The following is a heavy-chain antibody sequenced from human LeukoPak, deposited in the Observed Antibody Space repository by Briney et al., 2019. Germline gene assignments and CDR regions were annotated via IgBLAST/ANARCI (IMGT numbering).Heavy chain of an antibody. CDR1: GFTFSSYW. Sequence: GGSLRLSCAASGFTFSSYWMHWVRQAPGKGLVWVSRITSDGSTTSYADSVKGRFTISRDNAENTLYLQMNSLRVEDTAVYYCARGNSHAFDIWGQGTMVTVSS. J-gene: IGHJ3*02. V-gene: IGHV3-74*01. CDR2: ITSDGSTT. D-gene: IGHD3-10*01. CDR3: ARGNSHAFDI.